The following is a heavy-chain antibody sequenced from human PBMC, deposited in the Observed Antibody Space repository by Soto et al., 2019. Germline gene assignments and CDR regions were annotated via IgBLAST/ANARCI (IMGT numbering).Heavy chain of an antibody. CDR3: ARDWGPYNWNYDY. V-gene: IGHV3-30-3*01. Sequence: GGSLRLSCAASGFTFSSYAMHWVRQAPGKGLEWVAVISYDGSNKYYADSVKGRFTISRDNAKNSLYLQMNSLRAEDTAVYYCARDWGPYNWNYDYWGQGTLVTVSS. J-gene: IGHJ4*02. D-gene: IGHD1-7*01. CDR2: ISYDGSNK. CDR1: GFTFSSYA.